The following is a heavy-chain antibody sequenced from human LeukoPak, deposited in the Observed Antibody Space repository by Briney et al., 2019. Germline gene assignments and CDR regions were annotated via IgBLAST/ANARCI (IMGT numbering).Heavy chain of an antibody. Sequence: SETLSLTCTVSGGSISSSNFYWGWIRQPPGKGLEWIGSIYYSGSTYYNPSLKSRVTISVDTSKNQFSLKLSSVTAADTAVYYCARTVMVRGVIIQYYFDYWGQGTLVTVSS. D-gene: IGHD3-10*01. CDR2: IYYSGST. CDR1: GGSISSSNFY. V-gene: IGHV4-39*07. CDR3: ARTVMVRGVIIQYYFDY. J-gene: IGHJ4*02.